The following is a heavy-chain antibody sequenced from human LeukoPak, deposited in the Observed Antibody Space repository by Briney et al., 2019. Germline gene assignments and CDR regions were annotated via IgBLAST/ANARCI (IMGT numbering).Heavy chain of an antibody. J-gene: IGHJ4*02. Sequence: SETLSLTCTVSGGSISSYYWSWIRQPPGKGLEWIGYIYYSGRTNYNPSLKSRVTISVDTSKNQLSLKVTSVTAADTAVYYCARRGEYFDYWGQGTLVTVSS. CDR3: ARRGEYFDY. V-gene: IGHV4-59*08. CDR2: IYYSGRT. CDR1: GGSISSYY.